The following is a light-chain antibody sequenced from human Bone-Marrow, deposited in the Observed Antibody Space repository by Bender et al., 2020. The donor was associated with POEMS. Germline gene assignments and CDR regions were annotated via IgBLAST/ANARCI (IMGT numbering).Light chain of an antibody. V-gene: IGLV3-10*01. J-gene: IGLJ2*01. Sequence: SYELTQPPSVSVSPGQTATITCSGDALPKKYGYWYQQKSGQAPVLVIYEETKRASGIPHRFSGSISGTTITLTISGAQMEDEADYYCYSPETSNNPVFGGGTKLTVL. CDR2: EET. CDR1: ALPKKY. CDR3: YSPETSNNPV.